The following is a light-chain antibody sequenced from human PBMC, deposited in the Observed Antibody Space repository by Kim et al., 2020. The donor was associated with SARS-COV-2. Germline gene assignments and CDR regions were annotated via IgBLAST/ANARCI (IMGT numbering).Light chain of an antibody. CDR1: QSVSIH. Sequence: LSPGERAGLSCRASQSVSIHLAWYQRKPGQPPRLLIYDGSNRATGIPARFSGTGSGSDFTLTIESLEPEDFAVYYCQHRRNWPLTFGGGTKVDIK. J-gene: IGKJ4*01. CDR3: QHRRNWPLT. V-gene: IGKV3-11*01. CDR2: DGS.